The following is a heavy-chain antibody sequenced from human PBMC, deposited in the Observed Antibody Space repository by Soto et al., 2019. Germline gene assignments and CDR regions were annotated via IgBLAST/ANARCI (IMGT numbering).Heavy chain of an antibody. CDR1: GVTFSTYW. J-gene: IGHJ4*02. Sequence: GGSLGLSCAASGVTFSTYWMNGVRQATGKGLEWVANIDQDGSTTDYVGSVKGRFTISRDNAKKSLYLQMNSLRAEDTALYYCASDLYSGTSDYWGQGTLVTVSS. D-gene: IGHD1-26*01. CDR2: IDQDGSTT. V-gene: IGHV3-7*05. CDR3: ASDLYSGTSDY.